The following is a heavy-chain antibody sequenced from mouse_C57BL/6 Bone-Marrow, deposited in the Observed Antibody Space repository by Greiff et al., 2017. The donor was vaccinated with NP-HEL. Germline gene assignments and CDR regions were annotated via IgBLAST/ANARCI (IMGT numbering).Heavy chain of an antibody. Sequence: QVQLQQSGAELVRPGTSVKVSCKASGYAFTNYLIEWVKQRPGQGLDWIGVINPGSGGTNYNEKFKGKATLTADKSSSTAYMQLSSLTSEDSAVYFCARRVYYGSSPYAMDYWGQGTSVTVSS. D-gene: IGHD1-1*01. CDR2: INPGSGGT. CDR1: GYAFTNYL. CDR3: ARRVYYGSSPYAMDY. J-gene: IGHJ4*01. V-gene: IGHV1-54*01.